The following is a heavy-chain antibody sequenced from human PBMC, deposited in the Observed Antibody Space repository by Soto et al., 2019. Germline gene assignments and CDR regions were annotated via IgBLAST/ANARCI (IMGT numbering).Heavy chain of an antibody. CDR2: IDTDGGGT. D-gene: IGHD4-17*01. V-gene: IGHV3-74*01. Sequence: EVQLVESGGGLVQPGGSLRVSCAASGFTFRRHRIHWVRQAPGKGLEWVSRIDTDGGGTSYADSVKGRFTISTDNAENTVYLLMNGLRVEDTAVYYCATVFDVWGQGTLVTVSS. CDR3: ATVFDV. CDR1: GFTFRRHR. J-gene: IGHJ4*02.